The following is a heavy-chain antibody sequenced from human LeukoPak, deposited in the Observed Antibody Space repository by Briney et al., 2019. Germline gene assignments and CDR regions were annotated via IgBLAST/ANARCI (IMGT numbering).Heavy chain of an antibody. CDR3: ARVWGYCSGGSCYENYYGMDV. CDR2: ISSSSSYI. D-gene: IGHD2-15*01. Sequence: GGSLRLSCAASGFTFSSYSMNWVRQAPGKGLEWVSSISSSSSYIYYADSVKGRFTISRDNAKNSLYLQMNSLRAEDTAVYYCARVWGYCSGGSCYENYYGMDVWGKGTTVTVSS. V-gene: IGHV3-21*01. J-gene: IGHJ6*04. CDR1: GFTFSSYS.